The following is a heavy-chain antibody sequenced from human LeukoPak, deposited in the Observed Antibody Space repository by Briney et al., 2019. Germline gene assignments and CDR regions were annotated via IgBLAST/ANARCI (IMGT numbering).Heavy chain of an antibody. Sequence: GGSLRLSCAASGFTFSSYGMSWVRQAPGKGLEWVSAISGSDDGTYYADTVKGRFTISRDNSRNTLYLQMNTLRAEDTAVYFCAKSPVSSCRGSFCYPFDYWGQGNLVTVSS. V-gene: IGHV3-23*01. D-gene: IGHD2-15*01. CDR1: GFTFSSYG. J-gene: IGHJ4*02. CDR3: AKSPVSSCRGSFCYPFDY. CDR2: ISGSDDGT.